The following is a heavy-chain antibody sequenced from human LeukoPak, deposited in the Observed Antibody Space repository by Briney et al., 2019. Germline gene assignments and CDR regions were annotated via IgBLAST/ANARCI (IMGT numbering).Heavy chain of an antibody. CDR3: AREGYYYGSGSYQGDY. CDR2: ISAYNGNT. Sequence: ASVKVSCKASGYTFTSNGISWVRQAPGQGLEWMGWISAYNGNTNYAQKLQGRVTMTTDTSTSTAYMELRSLRSDDTAVYYCAREGYYYGSGSYQGDYWGQGTLVTVSS. CDR1: GYTFTSNG. J-gene: IGHJ4*02. D-gene: IGHD3-10*01. V-gene: IGHV1-18*04.